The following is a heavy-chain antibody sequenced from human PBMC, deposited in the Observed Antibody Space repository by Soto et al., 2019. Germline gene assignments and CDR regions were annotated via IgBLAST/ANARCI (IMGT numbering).Heavy chain of an antibody. CDR1: GFTFSSYG. V-gene: IGHV3-33*01. D-gene: IGHD1-1*01. CDR3: ARDSYREVTGTTPIEY. CDR2: IWYDGSNK. Sequence: GGSLRLSCAASGFTFSSYGMHWVRQAPGKGLEWVAVIWYDGSNKYYADSVKGRFTISRDNSRNTLYLQMNSLRAEDTAVYYCARDSYREVTGTTPIEYWGQGTLVTVSS. J-gene: IGHJ4*02.